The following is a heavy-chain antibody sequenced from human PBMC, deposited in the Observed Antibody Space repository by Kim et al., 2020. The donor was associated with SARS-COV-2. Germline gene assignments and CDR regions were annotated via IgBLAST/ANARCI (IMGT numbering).Heavy chain of an antibody. D-gene: IGHD3-22*01. CDR3: ARGGSMIVVPNAFDI. Sequence: GGSLRLSCAASGFTFSDYYMSWIRQAPGKGLEWVSYISSSSSYTNYADSVKGRFTISRDNAKNSLYLQMNSLRAEDTAVYYCARGGSMIVVPNAFDIWGQGTMVTVSS. CDR1: GFTFSDYY. CDR2: ISSSSSYT. V-gene: IGHV3-11*05. J-gene: IGHJ3*02.